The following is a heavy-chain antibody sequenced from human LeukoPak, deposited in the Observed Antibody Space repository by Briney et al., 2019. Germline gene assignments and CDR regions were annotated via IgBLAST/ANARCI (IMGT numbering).Heavy chain of an antibody. CDR3: ARPLLTYYYDSSGYYWAFDI. CDR2: ISSSGST. J-gene: IGHJ3*02. D-gene: IGHD3-22*01. CDR1: GGSFSGYY. V-gene: IGHV4-59*10. Sequence: SETLSLTCAVYGGSFSGYYWSWIRQPAGKGLEWIGRISSSGSTNYNPSLKSRVTISVDTSKNQFSLKLSSVTAADTAVYYCARPLLTYYYDSSGYYWAFDIWGQGTMVTVSS.